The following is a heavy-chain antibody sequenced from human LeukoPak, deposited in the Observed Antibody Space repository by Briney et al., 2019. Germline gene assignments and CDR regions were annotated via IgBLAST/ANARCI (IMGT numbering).Heavy chain of an antibody. D-gene: IGHD3-10*01. CDR3: ARARVPGELNY. CDR2: ISNSGSSK. J-gene: IGHJ4*02. Sequence: GGSLRLSCAASGFTFSSCEMNWVRQAPGKGLEWLSYISNSGSSKYYADSVRGRFTISRDNAKNSLYLQMNSLRAEDMAVYYCARARVPGELNYWGQGTLVTVSS. CDR1: GFTFSSCE. V-gene: IGHV3-48*03.